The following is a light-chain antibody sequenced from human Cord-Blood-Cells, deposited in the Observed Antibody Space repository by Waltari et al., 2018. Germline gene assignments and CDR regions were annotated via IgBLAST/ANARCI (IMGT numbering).Light chain of an antibody. Sequence: QSALTQPASVSGSPGQXXXXXXXGXXXXVXXXNXXSWYQQHPGKAPKLMIYEGSRRPSGVSNRFSGSKSGNTASLTISGLQAEDEADYYCCSYAGSSTYVFGTGTKVTVL. CDR1: XXXVXXXNX. CDR2: EGS. CDR3: CSYAGSSTYV. V-gene: IGLV2-23*01. J-gene: IGLJ1*01.